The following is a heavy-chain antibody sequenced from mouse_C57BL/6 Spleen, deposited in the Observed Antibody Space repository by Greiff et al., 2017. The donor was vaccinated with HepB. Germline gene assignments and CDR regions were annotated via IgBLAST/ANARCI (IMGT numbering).Heavy chain of an antibody. CDR3: AKRLLSWFAY. V-gene: IGHV5-17*01. CDR1: GFTFSDYG. CDR2: ISSGSSTI. Sequence: EVNLVESGGGLVKPGGSLKLSCAASGFTFSDYGMHWVRQAPEKGLEWVAYISSGSSTIYYADTVKGRFTLSRDNAKNTLFLQMTSLRSEDTAMYYCAKRLLSWFAYWGQGTLVTVSA. J-gene: IGHJ3*01. D-gene: IGHD1-1*01.